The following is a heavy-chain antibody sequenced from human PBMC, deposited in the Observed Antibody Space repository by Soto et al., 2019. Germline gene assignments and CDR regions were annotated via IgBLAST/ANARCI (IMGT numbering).Heavy chain of an antibody. CDR3: VKGEYYYDSSGYYPFDY. D-gene: IGHD3-22*01. CDR2: ISTNGGST. CDR1: GFTFSNSW. Sequence: GGSLRLSCAASGFTFSNSWMHWVRQAPGKGLEYVSSISTNGGSTHYADSVKGRFTISRDNSKNTVYLQMSSLRAEDTAVYYCVKGEYYYDSSGYYPFDYWGQGTLVTVSS. J-gene: IGHJ4*02. V-gene: IGHV3-64D*06.